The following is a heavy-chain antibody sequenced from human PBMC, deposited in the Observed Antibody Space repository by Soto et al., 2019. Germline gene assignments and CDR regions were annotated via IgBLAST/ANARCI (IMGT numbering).Heavy chain of an antibody. D-gene: IGHD3-22*01. CDR3: ARNPHYYDSSGYALYYFDY. CDR2: IYYSGST. V-gene: IGHV4-31*03. CDR1: GGSISSGGYY. J-gene: IGHJ4*02. Sequence: PSETLSLTCTVSGGSISSGGYYWSWIRQHPGKGLEWIGYIYYSGSTYYNPSLKSRVTISVDTSKNQFSLKLSSVTAADTAVYYCARNPHYYDSSGYALYYFDYWGQGTLVTVS.